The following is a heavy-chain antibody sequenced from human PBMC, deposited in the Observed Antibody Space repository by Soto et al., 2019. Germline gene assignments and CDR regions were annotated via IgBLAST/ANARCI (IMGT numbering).Heavy chain of an antibody. Sequence: EVQLLESGGGLVQPGGSLRLSRAASGFTFSSCGMSWVRQAPGKGLEWVSAISNSGGSTYYADSVKGRFTISRDNSKNTLYLQMNSLRAEDTAVYSCARVPLKGPGNRYYFDFWGQGTLVTVSS. CDR2: ISNSGGST. V-gene: IGHV3-23*01. CDR1: GFTFSSCG. CDR3: ARVPLKGPGNRYYFDF. J-gene: IGHJ4*02.